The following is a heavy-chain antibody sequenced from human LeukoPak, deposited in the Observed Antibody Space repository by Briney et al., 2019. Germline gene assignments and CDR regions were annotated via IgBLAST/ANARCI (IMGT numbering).Heavy chain of an antibody. D-gene: IGHD3-22*01. CDR1: GFSFSSYT. Sequence: PGGSLRLSCAASGFSFSSYTMNWVRQAPGKGLEWVSSITISSSSIYYADSLKGRFTISRDNAKNSLYLQMNSLRAEDTAVYYCARGVAYYYDSSGSTSDYWGQGTLVTVSS. V-gene: IGHV3-21*01. CDR3: ARGVAYYYDSSGSTSDY. J-gene: IGHJ4*02. CDR2: ITISSSSI.